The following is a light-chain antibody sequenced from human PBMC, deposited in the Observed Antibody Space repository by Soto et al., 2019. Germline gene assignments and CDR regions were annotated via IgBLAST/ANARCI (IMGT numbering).Light chain of an antibody. V-gene: IGLV2-14*01. J-gene: IGLJ3*02. CDR3: SSYTSSSTRV. CDR2: EVS. Sequence: QSVLTQPASVSGSPGQSITISCTGTSSDVGVYNYVSWYQQHPGKAPKLMIYEVSNRPSGVSNRFSGSKSGNTASLTISGLQAEDEDDYYCSSYTSSSTRVFGGGTKLTVL. CDR1: SSDVGVYNY.